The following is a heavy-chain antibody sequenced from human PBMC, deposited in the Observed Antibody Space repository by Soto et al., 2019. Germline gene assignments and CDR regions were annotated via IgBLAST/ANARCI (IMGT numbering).Heavy chain of an antibody. D-gene: IGHD1-7*01. V-gene: IGHV3-11*06. J-gene: IGHJ5*02. CDR2: ISSSSSYI. Sequence: QVELVESGGGLVEPGGSLRLSCAASGFRFSDHYMTWIRQAPGKGLEWVSSISSSSSYIYYADSVKGRFTISRDNAKNSLYLQMISLRAEDTAVYYCARSGLLELHPYWFDPWGQGTLVTVSS. CDR3: ARSGLLELHPYWFDP. CDR1: GFRFSDHY.